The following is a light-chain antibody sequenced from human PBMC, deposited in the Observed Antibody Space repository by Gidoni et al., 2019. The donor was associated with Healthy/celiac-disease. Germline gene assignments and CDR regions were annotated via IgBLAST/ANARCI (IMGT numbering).Light chain of an antibody. CDR2: EVS. Sequence: QSALTQPPSASGSPGRSVPISCTGTSSDVGGYNYVSWYQQHPGKAPKLMIYEVSKRPSGVPDRFSGSKSGNTASLTVSGLQAEDEADYYRSSYAGSNNFVVFGGGTRLTVL. CDR1: SSDVGGYNY. J-gene: IGLJ2*01. CDR3: SSYAGSNNFVV. V-gene: IGLV2-8*01.